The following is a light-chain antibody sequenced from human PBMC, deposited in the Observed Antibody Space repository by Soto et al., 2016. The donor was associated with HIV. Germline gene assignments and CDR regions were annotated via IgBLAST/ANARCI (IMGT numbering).Light chain of an antibody. V-gene: IGLV3-19*01. CDR1: SLRIYY. CDR2: GRD. J-gene: IGLJ2*01. CDR3: NSRDTGDNYVV. Sequence: SSELTQDPAVSVALGQTVRITCQGDSLRIYYATWYQQKPGQAPVLVMYGRDHRPSWIPDRFSGSSSGNTASLTITGAQAEDEADYYCNSRDTGDNYVVFGGGPSSTVL.